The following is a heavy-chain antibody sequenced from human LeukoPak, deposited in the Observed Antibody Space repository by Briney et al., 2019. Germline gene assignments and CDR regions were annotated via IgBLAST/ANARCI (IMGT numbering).Heavy chain of an antibody. J-gene: IGHJ4*02. D-gene: IGHD4-17*01. V-gene: IGHV3-48*04. CDR3: ARISDYGDYVED. CDR2: ISSSGSTI. Sequence: GGSLRLSCAASGFTFSSYGMHWVRQAPGKGLEWVSYISSSGSTIYYADSVKGRFTISRDNAKNSLYLQMNSLRAEDTAVYYCARISDYGDYVEDWGQGALVTVSS. CDR1: GFTFSSYG.